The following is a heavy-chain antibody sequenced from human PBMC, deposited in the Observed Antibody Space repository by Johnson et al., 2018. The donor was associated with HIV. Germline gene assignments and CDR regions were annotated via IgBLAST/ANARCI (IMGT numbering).Heavy chain of an antibody. Sequence: QVHLVESGGGLVQPGRSLRLSCAASRFTFSSYAMHWVRQAPGKGLEWVAVISYDGSNKYYADSVQGRFTISRDNSKNTLYLQMNSLRAEDTAVYYCARCDSSSPLRAFDIWGQGTMVTVSS. D-gene: IGHD6-6*01. CDR1: RFTFSSYA. CDR3: ARCDSSSPLRAFDI. J-gene: IGHJ3*02. V-gene: IGHV3-30*04. CDR2: ISYDGSNK.